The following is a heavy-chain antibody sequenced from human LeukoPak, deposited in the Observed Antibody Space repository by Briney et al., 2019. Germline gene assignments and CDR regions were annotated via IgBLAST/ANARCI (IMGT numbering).Heavy chain of an antibody. V-gene: IGHV4-34*01. CDR2: INHSGGT. Sequence: SETLSLTCAVYDGSFSGYYWSWIRQPPGKGLEWIGEINHSGGTNYNPSLKSRVTVSVDTSKNQFSLKLSSVTAADTAVYYCARGPGITAAGNFDYWGQGTLVTVSS. CDR1: DGSFSGYY. J-gene: IGHJ4*02. CDR3: ARGPGITAAGNFDY. D-gene: IGHD6-13*01.